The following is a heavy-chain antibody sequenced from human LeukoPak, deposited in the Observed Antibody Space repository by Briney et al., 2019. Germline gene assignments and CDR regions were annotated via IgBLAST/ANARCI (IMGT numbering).Heavy chain of an antibody. CDR3: AKASNDFWSGYSTGLYFDY. CDR1: GFTVDSNY. Sequence: GGSLRLSCAASGFTVDSNYLSWVRQAPGKGLEWVSTIYTGGNTYYAASVKGRFTISRDNSKNTLYLQMNSLRAEDTAVYYCAKASNDFWSGYSTGLYFDYWGQGTLVTVSS. CDR2: IYTGGNT. D-gene: IGHD3-3*01. J-gene: IGHJ4*02. V-gene: IGHV3-53*05.